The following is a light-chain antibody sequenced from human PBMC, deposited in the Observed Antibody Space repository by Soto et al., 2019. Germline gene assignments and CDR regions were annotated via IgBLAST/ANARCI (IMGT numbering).Light chain of an antibody. Sequence: QSVLTQPPSVSGAPGQRVPSSCTGSSSNIGAGYDVHWYQQLPGTAPKLLIYGNSNRPSGVPDRFSGSKSGTSASLAITGLQADDEAVYYCQSYDSSLSGHVVFGGGTKLTVL. V-gene: IGLV1-40*01. CDR1: SSNIGAGYD. CDR3: QSYDSSLSGHVV. J-gene: IGLJ2*01. CDR2: GNS.